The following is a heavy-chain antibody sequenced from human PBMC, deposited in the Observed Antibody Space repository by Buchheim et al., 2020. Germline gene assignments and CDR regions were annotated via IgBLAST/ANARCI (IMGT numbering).Heavy chain of an antibody. CDR3: GRDAGF. V-gene: IGHV3-33*01. J-gene: IGHJ4*02. CDR2: IWFGDNFR. CDR1: GFAFSHYS. D-gene: IGHD5-12*01. Sequence: VQLVESGGGVVQPGRSLRLSCATSGFAFSHYSMHWVRQAPGKALEWVAFIWFGDNFRDYADSVKGRFTISRDNSNNTLYLEMNSLRVEDTAVYYCGRDAGFWGQGT.